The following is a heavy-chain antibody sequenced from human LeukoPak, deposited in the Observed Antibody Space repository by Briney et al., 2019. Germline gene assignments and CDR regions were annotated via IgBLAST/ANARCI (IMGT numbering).Heavy chain of an antibody. CDR1: GFTFSSYA. Sequence: GGSLRLSCAASGFTFSSYAMSWVRQAPGKGLEWVSAISGSGGSTYYADSVQGRFTISRDNSKNTLYLQMDSLRAEGTAIYYCAKARSGYGLDNWGQGTLVTVSS. D-gene: IGHD3-22*01. J-gene: IGHJ4*02. V-gene: IGHV3-23*01. CDR2: ISGSGGST. CDR3: AKARSGYGLDN.